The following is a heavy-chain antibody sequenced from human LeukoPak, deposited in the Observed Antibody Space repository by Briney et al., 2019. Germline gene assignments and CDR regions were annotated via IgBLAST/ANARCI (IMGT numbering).Heavy chain of an antibody. CDR3: ARAHSWLRFLYYYMDV. J-gene: IGHJ6*03. CDR1: VDSTRRIDYS. Sequence: SETLSLTCTVSVDSTRRIDYSWGWIRKPPGKGLEWIGTIYYSGSAYYSPSLKSRVTISVDTSKTQFSLKLSSVTAADTAVYYCARAHSWLRFLYYYMDVWGEGTTVTVSS. D-gene: IGHD5-12*01. V-gene: IGHV4-39*07. CDR2: IYYSGSA.